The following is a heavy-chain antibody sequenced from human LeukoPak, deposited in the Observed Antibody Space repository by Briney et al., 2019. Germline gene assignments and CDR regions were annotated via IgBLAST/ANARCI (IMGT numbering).Heavy chain of an antibody. Sequence: GGSLRLSCAASRFTFSSYWMSWVRQAPGKGLEWVANIKQDGSEKYYVDSVKGRFTISRDNAKNSLYLQMNSLRAEDTAVYYCARPDYGDYLDYWGQGTLVTVSS. V-gene: IGHV3-7*01. CDR1: RFTFSSYW. D-gene: IGHD4-17*01. CDR3: ARPDYGDYLDY. J-gene: IGHJ4*02. CDR2: IKQDGSEK.